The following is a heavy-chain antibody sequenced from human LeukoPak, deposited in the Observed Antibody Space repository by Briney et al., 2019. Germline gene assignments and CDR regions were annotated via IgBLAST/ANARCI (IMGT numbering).Heavy chain of an antibody. D-gene: IGHD4-17*01. Sequence: GGSLRLSCAASGFTFSSYATSWVRQAPGKGLEWVSAISGSGGSTYYADSVKGRFTISRDNSKNTLYLQMNSLRAEDTAVYCCAKGRVYGDLFPAYYFDYWGQGTLVTVSS. V-gene: IGHV3-23*01. J-gene: IGHJ4*02. CDR3: AKGRVYGDLFPAYYFDY. CDR1: GFTFSSYA. CDR2: ISGSGGST.